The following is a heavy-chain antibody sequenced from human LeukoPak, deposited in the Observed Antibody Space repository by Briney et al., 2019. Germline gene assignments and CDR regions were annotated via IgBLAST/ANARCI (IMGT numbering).Heavy chain of an antibody. Sequence: PSETLSLTCTVSGGSISSYYWSWIRQPPGKGLEWIGYIYYSGSTNYNPSLKSRVTISVDTSKNQFSLKLSSVTAADTAVYYCARVESGSWPSYWYFDLWGRGTLVTVSS. V-gene: IGHV4-59*01. D-gene: IGHD6-13*01. J-gene: IGHJ2*01. CDR2: IYYSGST. CDR3: ARVESGSWPSYWYFDL. CDR1: GGSISSYY.